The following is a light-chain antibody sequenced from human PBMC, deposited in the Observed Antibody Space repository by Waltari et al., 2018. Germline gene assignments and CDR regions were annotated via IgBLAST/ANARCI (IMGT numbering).Light chain of an antibody. CDR1: QSLLHSNGYNY. Sequence: DSGMTQSPLSLHVAPTEPASMHFRSIQSLLHSNGYNYLDWYLQKPGQSPQLLIYLGSNRASGVPDRFSGSGSGTDFTLKISRVEAEDVGVYYCMQALPTPLTFGGGTKVEIK. CDR3: MQALPTPLT. J-gene: IGKJ4*01. V-gene: IGKV2-28*01. CDR2: LGS.